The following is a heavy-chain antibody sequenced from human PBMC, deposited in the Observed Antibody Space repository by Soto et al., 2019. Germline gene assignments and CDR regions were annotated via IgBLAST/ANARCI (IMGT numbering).Heavy chain of an antibody. CDR2: INHSGST. J-gene: IGHJ4*02. CDR3: EAVVYSGYDSTGY. V-gene: IGHV4-34*01. D-gene: IGHD5-12*01. CDR1: CGSFSGHY. Sequence: SETLSLTCAVYCGSFSGHYWSWIRQPPGKGLEWIGEINHSGSTNYNPSLKSRVTISVDTSKNQFSLKLSSVTAADTAVYYCEAVVYSGYDSTGYWGQGTLVTVSS.